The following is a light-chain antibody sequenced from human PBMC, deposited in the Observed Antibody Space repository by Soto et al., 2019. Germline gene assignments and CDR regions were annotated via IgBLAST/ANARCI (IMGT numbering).Light chain of an antibody. Sequence: EVVLTQSPATLSVSAGGTVTLSCRASQSVRTNVAWYQQIPGQAPRLLVYGASTRATGVPARFTGSGSGIEFSLTISSLLSEDSAFYYCQQYFNWPLTWTFGPGTKGGYQ. V-gene: IGKV3-15*01. CDR2: GAS. J-gene: IGKJ3*01. CDR3: QQYFNWPLTWT. CDR1: QSVRTN.